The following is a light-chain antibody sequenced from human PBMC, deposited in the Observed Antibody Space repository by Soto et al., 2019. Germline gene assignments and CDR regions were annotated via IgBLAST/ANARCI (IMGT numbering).Light chain of an antibody. J-gene: IGLJ2*01. V-gene: IGLV2-8*01. CDR3: ASYAGRNDMI. Sequence: QSVLTQPPSASGSPGQSVTISCTGTSSDVGGYDRVSWFQQHPGKAPKLIIYGVPDRISGVPDRFSGSKSGNTASLTVSALKPEDEGDYYCASYAGRNDMIFGGGTKLTVL. CDR1: SSDVGGYDR. CDR2: GVP.